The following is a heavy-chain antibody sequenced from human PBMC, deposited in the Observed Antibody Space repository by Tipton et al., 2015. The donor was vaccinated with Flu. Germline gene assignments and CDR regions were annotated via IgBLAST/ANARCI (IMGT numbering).Heavy chain of an antibody. D-gene: IGHD4-11*01. CDR3: ARRDYSNYVSDPKNWFAH. CDR2: IHRTGST. V-gene: IGHV4-39*07. CDR1: GDSIRSSNYY. J-gene: IGHJ5*02. Sequence: GLVKPSETLSLICGVSGDSIRSSNYYWGWIRQPPGKGLEWIGYIHRTGSTYYNPSLKSRVSMSVDRSKNQFSLEVSSVTAADTAVYFCARRDYSNYVSDPKNWFAHWGQGTLVTVSS.